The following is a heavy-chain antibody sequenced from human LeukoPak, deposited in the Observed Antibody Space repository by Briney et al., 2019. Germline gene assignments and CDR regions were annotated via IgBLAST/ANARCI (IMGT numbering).Heavy chain of an antibody. Sequence: PGGSLRLSCAASGFTFSSYGMHWLRQARGKGLEWVSAISGSGGSTYYADCVKGRFTISRDNSKNTLYLQMNSLRAEDTAVYYCAKTDCSWYFYYWGQGTLVTVSS. CDR2: ISGSGGST. J-gene: IGHJ4*02. V-gene: IGHV3-23*01. CDR3: AKTDCSWYFYY. D-gene: IGHD6-13*01. CDR1: GFTFSSYG.